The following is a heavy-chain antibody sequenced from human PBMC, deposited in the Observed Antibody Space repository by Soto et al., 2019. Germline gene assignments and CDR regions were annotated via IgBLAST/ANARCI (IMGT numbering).Heavy chain of an antibody. CDR3: ARDRVESGYPEYFQH. J-gene: IGHJ1*01. D-gene: IGHD3-22*01. Sequence: EVQLVESGGGLIQPGGSLRLSCAASGFTVSSNYMSWVRQEPGKGLEWVSVIYSGGSTYYADSVKGRFTISRDNSKNTLYLQMHSLRAADTAVYYCARDRVESGYPEYFQHWGQGTLVTVSS. CDR1: GFTVSSNY. V-gene: IGHV3-53*01. CDR2: IYSGGST.